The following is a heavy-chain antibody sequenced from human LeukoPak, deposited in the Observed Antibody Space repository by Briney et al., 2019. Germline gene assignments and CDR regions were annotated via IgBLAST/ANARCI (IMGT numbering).Heavy chain of an antibody. CDR2: IYSGGST. CDR3: AREGDDYGDVRVFDY. D-gene: IGHD4-17*01. Sequence: GSLRLSCAASGFTVSSNYMSWVRQAPGKGLEWVSVIYSGGSTYYADSVKGRFTISRDNSKNTLYLQMNSLRAEDTAVYYCAREGDDYGDVRVFDYWGQGTLVTVSS. J-gene: IGHJ4*02. CDR1: GFTVSSNY. V-gene: IGHV3-53*01.